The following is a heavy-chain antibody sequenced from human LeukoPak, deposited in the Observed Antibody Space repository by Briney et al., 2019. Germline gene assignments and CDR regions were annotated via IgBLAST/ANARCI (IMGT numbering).Heavy chain of an antibody. CDR1: GDSIGGYY. Sequence: SETLSLTCAVSGDSIGGYYWSWIRQPAGKGLEWIGRIYISGSTNYNPSLKSRVTMSVDTSKDQFSLKLTSVTAADTAVYYCASGGNSAWDAFDIWGQGTSVTVSS. J-gene: IGHJ3*02. CDR3: ASGGNSAWDAFDI. D-gene: IGHD4-23*01. CDR2: IYISGST. V-gene: IGHV4-4*07.